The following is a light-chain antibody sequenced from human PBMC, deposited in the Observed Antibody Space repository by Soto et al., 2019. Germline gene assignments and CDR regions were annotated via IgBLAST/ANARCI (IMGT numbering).Light chain of an antibody. Sequence: SYELTQPPSVSVAPEKTTTITCGGNNIGDKRVHWYRHKSGQAPVLLISYDSDRPSGIPERFSGSNSGNTATLTISRVEAGDEADYYCQVWDIMTDNYVFGGGTKLTVL. CDR3: QVWDIMTDNYV. CDR1: NIGDKR. CDR2: YDS. V-gene: IGLV3-21*04. J-gene: IGLJ1*01.